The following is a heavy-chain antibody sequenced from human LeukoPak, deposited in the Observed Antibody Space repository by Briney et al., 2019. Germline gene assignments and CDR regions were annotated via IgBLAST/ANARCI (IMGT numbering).Heavy chain of an antibody. CDR2: IWYDGSNK. J-gene: IGHJ4*02. Sequence: PGGSLRLSCAASGFTFSSSGMHWVRQAPGKGLEWVAVIWYDGSNKYYADSVKGRFTISRDNSKNTLYLQMNSLRAEDAAVYYCARGSPGIAVAPDYWGQGTLVTVSS. CDR3: ARGSPGIAVAPDY. D-gene: IGHD6-19*01. V-gene: IGHV3-33*01. CDR1: GFTFSSSG.